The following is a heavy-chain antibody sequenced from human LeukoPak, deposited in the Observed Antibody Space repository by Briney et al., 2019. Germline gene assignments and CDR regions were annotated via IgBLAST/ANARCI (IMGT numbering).Heavy chain of an antibody. CDR2: IYYSGST. D-gene: IGHD3-22*01. J-gene: IGHJ4*02. CDR3: ARFKYYYDSSGSLHFDY. CDR1: GGSISSSSYY. V-gene: IGHV4-39*07. Sequence: SETLSLTCTVSGGSISSSSYYWGWIRQPPGKGLEWIGSIYYSGSTYYDPSLKSRVTISVDTSKNQFSLKLSSVTAADTAVYYCARFKYYYDSSGSLHFDYWGQGTLVTVSS.